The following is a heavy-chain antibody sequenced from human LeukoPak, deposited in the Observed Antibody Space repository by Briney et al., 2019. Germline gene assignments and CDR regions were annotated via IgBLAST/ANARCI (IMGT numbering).Heavy chain of an antibody. V-gene: IGHV1-2*02. J-gene: IGHJ4*02. D-gene: IGHD3-10*01. CDR2: INPNTGGT. CDR1: GYTFTDYY. Sequence: ASGKVSCKASGYTFTDYYIHWVRQAPGQGLEWLGWINPNTGGTHYVQKFQDRVTMTRDRSIRTAYMEVSRLGSDDTAEYYCATMGVKNFDHWGQGTLVNGSS. CDR3: ATMGVKNFDH.